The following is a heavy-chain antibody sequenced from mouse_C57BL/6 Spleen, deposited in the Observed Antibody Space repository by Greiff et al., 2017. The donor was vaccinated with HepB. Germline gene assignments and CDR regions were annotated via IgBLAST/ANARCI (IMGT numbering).Heavy chain of an antibody. V-gene: IGHV6-3*01. CDR1: GFTFSNYW. CDR2: IRLKSDNYAT. Sequence: EVQRVESGGGLVQPGGSMKLSCVASGFTFSNYWMNWVRQSPEKGLEWVAQIRLKSDNYATHYAESVKGRFTISRDDSKSSVYLQMNNLRAEDTGIYYCTLITTVVAKDWYFDVWGTGTTVTVSS. J-gene: IGHJ1*03. CDR3: TLITTVVAKDWYFDV. D-gene: IGHD1-1*01.